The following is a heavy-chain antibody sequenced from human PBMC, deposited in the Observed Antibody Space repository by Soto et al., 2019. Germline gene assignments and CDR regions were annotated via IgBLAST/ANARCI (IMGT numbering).Heavy chain of an antibody. CDR3: ASSYGSGYRAFDY. D-gene: IGHD3-10*01. J-gene: IGHJ4*02. CDR2: INPILSMS. CDR1: GDTFTFYS. V-gene: IGHV1-69*02. Sequence: QVQLVQSGAEVKKPGSSVRVSCKASGDTFTFYSINWARQAPGLGREWMGRINPILSMSNYAQRFQGRVTMTADKSTGAAYMELSSLRSEDTAMYYCASSYGSGYRAFDYWGQGALVTVSS.